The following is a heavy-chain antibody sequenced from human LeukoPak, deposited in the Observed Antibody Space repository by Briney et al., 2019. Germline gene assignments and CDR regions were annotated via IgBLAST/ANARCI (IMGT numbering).Heavy chain of an antibody. D-gene: IGHD3-3*01. V-gene: IGHV3-11*01. CDR1: GFTFSDYY. J-gene: IGHJ6*03. Sequence: GGSLRLSCAASGFTFSDYYMGWIRQAPGKGLEWVSYISSSGRTIYYADSVKGRFTISRDNAKNSLYLQMNSLRAEDTAVYYCARDTYDFWSGYYLYYYYMDVWGKGTTVTVSS. CDR2: ISSSGRTI. CDR3: ARDTYDFWSGYYLYYYYMDV.